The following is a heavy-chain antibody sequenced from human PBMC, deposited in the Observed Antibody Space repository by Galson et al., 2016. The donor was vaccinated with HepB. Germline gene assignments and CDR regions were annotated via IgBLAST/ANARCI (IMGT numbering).Heavy chain of an antibody. CDR3: ARNDYRGRGYNYVDPRSPFYFDY. J-gene: IGHJ4*02. CDR1: GGSISSTTLQ. V-gene: IGHV4-39*02. CDR2: IYYSGFT. Sequence: SETLSLTCAVSGGSISSTTLQWGWIRQPPGKGLEWIGSIYYSGFTYYNPSLKSRLTISVAAPSNHFSLRLNSATAADTAMYYCARNDYRGRGYNYVDPRSPFYFDYWGQGTLVTVSS. D-gene: IGHD5-18*01.